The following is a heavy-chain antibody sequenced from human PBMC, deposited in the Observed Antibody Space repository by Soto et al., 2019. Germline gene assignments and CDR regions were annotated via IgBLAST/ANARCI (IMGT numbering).Heavy chain of an antibody. Sequence: SETLSLTCSVSGGSMNRGNYHWGWIRQPPGKGLEWIGTIYYTGSMYYNPSLKSRVTISVDSSKNQFSLKLNSVTAADTAVYYCARRQAGYGTSLPFEYWAQGTLVTVSS. J-gene: IGHJ4*02. D-gene: IGHD5-18*01. CDR3: ARRQAGYGTSLPFEY. CDR1: GGSMNRGNYH. V-gene: IGHV4-39*01. CDR2: IYYTGSM.